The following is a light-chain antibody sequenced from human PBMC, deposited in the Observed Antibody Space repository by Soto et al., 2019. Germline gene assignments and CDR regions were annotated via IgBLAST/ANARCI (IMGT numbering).Light chain of an antibody. CDR1: SSDVGFYKY. CDR2: DVS. Sequence: QSVLTQTASVSGSPGQSITISCTGTSSDVGFYKYVSWYQQHPGKVPKLLIYDVSNRPSGVSDRFSGSKSGNTASLTISGLQAEDEADYYCSSYASSNTYVFGSGTQLTVL. J-gene: IGLJ1*01. V-gene: IGLV2-14*03. CDR3: SSYASSNTYV.